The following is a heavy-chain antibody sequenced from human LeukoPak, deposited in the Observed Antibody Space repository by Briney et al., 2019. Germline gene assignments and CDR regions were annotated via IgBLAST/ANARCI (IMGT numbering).Heavy chain of an antibody. V-gene: IGHV1-69*06. D-gene: IGHD1-1*01. CDR1: GGSFRRYA. CDR3: AARDNGNDLLSYHAMDV. J-gene: IGHJ6*04. CDR2: IMPVLDTG. Sequence: SVKVSCKASGGSFRRYAFAWVRQAPGQGLEWMGGIMPVLDTGSYAQGFQGRVTITADRSTSTAYMELRSPRPEDTALYYCAARDNGNDLLSYHAMDVWGNGTTVTVSS.